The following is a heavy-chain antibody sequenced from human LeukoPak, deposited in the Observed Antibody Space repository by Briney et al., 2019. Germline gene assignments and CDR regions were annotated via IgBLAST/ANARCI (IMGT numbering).Heavy chain of an antibody. J-gene: IGHJ4*02. CDR2: ISSSSSYI. Sequence: GGSLRLSCAPSGFTFSSYSMNWVRQAPGKGLEWVSSISSSSSYIYYADSVKGRFTISRDNAKNSLYLQMNSLRAEDTAVYYCATDPRIPPEDWGQGTLVTVSS. V-gene: IGHV3-21*01. CDR1: GFTFSSYS. CDR3: ATDPRIPPED. D-gene: IGHD2-2*02.